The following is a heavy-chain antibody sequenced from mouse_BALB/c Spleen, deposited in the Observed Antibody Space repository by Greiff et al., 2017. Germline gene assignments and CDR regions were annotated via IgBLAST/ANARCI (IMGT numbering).Heavy chain of an antibody. D-gene: IGHD1-1*01. CDR3: ARGGLVTTVVAENWYCDV. CDR1: GYTFTSYW. J-gene: IGHJ1*01. CDR2: INPSTGYT. V-gene: IGHV1-7*01. Sequence: VQGVESGAELAKPGASVKMSCKASGYTFTSYWMHWVKQRPGQGLEWIGYINPSTGYTEYNQKFKDKATLTADKSSSTAYMQLSSLTSEDSAVYYRARGGLVTTVVAENWYCDVWGEGTTVTVSS.